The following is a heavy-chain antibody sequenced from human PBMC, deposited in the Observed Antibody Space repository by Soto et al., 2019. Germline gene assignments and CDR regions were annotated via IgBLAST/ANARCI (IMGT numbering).Heavy chain of an antibody. J-gene: IGHJ6*02. CDR1: GGSFSGYY. CDR2: IDHSGST. V-gene: IGHV4-34*01. D-gene: IGHD2-15*01. Sequence: SETLSLTCAVYGGSFSGYYWSWIRQPPGKGLEWIGEIDHSGSTNYNPSLKSRVTISVDTSKNQFSLKLSSVTAADTAVYYCARAVVVAATPLVPGGMDVWGQGTTVTVSS. CDR3: ARAVVVAATPLVPGGMDV.